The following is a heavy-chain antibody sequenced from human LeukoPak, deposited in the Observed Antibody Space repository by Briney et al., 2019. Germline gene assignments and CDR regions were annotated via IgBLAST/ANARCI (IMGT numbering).Heavy chain of an antibody. D-gene: IGHD3-22*01. V-gene: IGHV1-46*01. CDR1: GYTFTSSY. Sequence: ASVKVSCKASGYTFTSSYMHWVRQAPGQGLEWMGIINPSGGNTTYAQKFQGRVTVTRDMSTSTVYMELSSLRSEDTAVYYCARDPGYDTGGYYYGYFDYWGLGTLVTVSS. CDR2: INPSGGNT. CDR3: ARDPGYDTGGYYYGYFDY. J-gene: IGHJ4*02.